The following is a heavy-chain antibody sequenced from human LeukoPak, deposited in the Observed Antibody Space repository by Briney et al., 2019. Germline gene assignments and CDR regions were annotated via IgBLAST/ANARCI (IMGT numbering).Heavy chain of an antibody. Sequence: SETLSLTCTVSGGSISSSSYYWGWIRQPPGKGLEWIGSIYYSGSTYYNPSLKSRVTISVDTSKNQFSLKLSSVTAADTAVYYCARDGRYCSGGSCYFSDYYYMDVWGKGTTVTVSS. V-gene: IGHV4-39*07. D-gene: IGHD2-15*01. J-gene: IGHJ6*03. CDR3: ARDGRYCSGGSCYFSDYYYMDV. CDR1: GGSISSSSYY. CDR2: IYYSGST.